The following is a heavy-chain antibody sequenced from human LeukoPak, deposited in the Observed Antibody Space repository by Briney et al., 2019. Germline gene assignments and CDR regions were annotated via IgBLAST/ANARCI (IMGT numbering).Heavy chain of an antibody. CDR1: GFTFSSYS. V-gene: IGHV3-21*01. Sequence: PGGSLRLSCAASGFTFSSYSMNWVRQAPGKGLEWVSSISSSSSYIYYADSVKGRFTISRDNAKNSLYLQMNSPRAEDTAVYYCTATPWGGAAAIFDYWGQGTLVTVSS. D-gene: IGHD6-25*01. CDR2: ISSSSSYI. CDR3: TATPWGGAAAIFDY. J-gene: IGHJ4*02.